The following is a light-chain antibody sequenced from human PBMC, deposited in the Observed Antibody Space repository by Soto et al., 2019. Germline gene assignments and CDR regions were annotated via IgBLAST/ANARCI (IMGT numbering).Light chain of an antibody. J-gene: IGLJ1*01. V-gene: IGLV2-8*01. CDR1: YSDIGAYNY. Sequence: QSALDQPPSASGSPGQTVTISCTGTYSDIGAYNYVSWYQQRPGEAPKLIIYDVSRRPSGVPDRFSGSKSDNTASLTISGLQAEDDADYYCCSYAGNSRVFGTGTKVTV. CDR2: DVS. CDR3: CSYAGNSRV.